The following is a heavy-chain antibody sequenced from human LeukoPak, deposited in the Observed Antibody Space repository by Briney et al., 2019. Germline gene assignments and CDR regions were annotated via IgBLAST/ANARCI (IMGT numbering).Heavy chain of an antibody. V-gene: IGHV4-59*01. CDR2: IYYSGST. CDR1: GGSISSYY. Sequence: PPETLSLTCTVSGGSISSYYWSWIRQLPGKGLEWIGYIYYSGSTNYNPSLKSRVTISVDTSKNQFSLKLSSVTAADTAVYYCARVWGGGLYGADWFDPWGQGTLVTVSS. D-gene: IGHD4-17*01. J-gene: IGHJ5*02. CDR3: ARVWGGGLYGADWFDP.